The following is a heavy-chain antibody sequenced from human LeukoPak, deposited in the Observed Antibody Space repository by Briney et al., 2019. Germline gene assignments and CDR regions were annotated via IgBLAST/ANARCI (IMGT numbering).Heavy chain of an antibody. CDR3: AKDMRRYSSGWYYFDY. V-gene: IGHV3-7*03. Sequence: GGSLRLSCAASGFNFGEFWMAWVRQTPGMGLEWVADIKEDGSESFYVDSVKGRFTISRDNAKNSLYLQMNSLRAEDTALYYCAKDMRRYSSGWYYFDYWGQGTLVTVSS. D-gene: IGHD6-19*01. CDR1: GFNFGEFW. J-gene: IGHJ4*02. CDR2: IKEDGSES.